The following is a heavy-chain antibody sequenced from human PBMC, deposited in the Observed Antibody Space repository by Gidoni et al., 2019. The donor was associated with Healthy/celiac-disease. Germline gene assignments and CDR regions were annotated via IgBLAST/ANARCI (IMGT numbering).Heavy chain of an antibody. Sequence: QLQLQESGPGLVKPSETLSLTCTVSGGSISSSSYYWGWIRQPPGKGLEWIGSIYYSGSTYYNPSLKSRVTISVDTSKNQFSLKLSSVTAADTAVYYCARSGGGTRGYFQHWGQGTLVTVSS. CDR3: ARSGGGTRGYFQH. D-gene: IGHD2-2*01. V-gene: IGHV4-39*01. J-gene: IGHJ1*01. CDR1: GGSISSSSYY. CDR2: IYYSGST.